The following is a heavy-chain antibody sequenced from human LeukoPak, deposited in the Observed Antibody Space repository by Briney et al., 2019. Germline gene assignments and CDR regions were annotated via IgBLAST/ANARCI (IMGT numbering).Heavy chain of an antibody. CDR1: GYSFTSYW. V-gene: IGHV5-51*01. CDR2: IYPGDSDT. CDR3: ARQRVGYSYGRDAFDI. D-gene: IGHD5-18*01. J-gene: IGHJ3*02. Sequence: GESLKISCKGSGYSFTSYWIGWVRQMPGKGLEWMGIIYPGDSDTRYSPSFQGQVTISADKSISTAYLQWSSLKASDTAMYYCARQRVGYSYGRDAFDIWGQGTMVTVSS.